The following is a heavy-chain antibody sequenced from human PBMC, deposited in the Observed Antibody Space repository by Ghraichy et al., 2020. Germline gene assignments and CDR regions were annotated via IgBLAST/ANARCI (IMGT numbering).Heavy chain of an antibody. V-gene: IGHV4-59*01. CDR3: ARDGPPYYYDSSGDDAFDI. J-gene: IGHJ3*02. Sequence: SETLSLTCTVSGGSISSYYWSWIRQPPGKGLEWIGYIYYSGSTNYNPSLKSRVTISVDTSKNQFSLKLSSVTAADTAVYYCARDGPPYYYDSSGDDAFDIWGQRTMVTVSS. D-gene: IGHD3-22*01. CDR2: IYYSGST. CDR1: GGSISSYY.